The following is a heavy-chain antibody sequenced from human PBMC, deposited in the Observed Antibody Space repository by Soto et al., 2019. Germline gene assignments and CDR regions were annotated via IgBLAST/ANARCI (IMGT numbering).Heavy chain of an antibody. Sequence: GASVKVSCKASGGTFSSYAISWVRQAPGQGLEWMGGIIPIFGTANYAQKFQGRVTITADESTSTAYMELSSLRSEDTAVYYCARDRSGYYPNWFDPWGQGTLVTDS. J-gene: IGHJ5*02. D-gene: IGHD3-22*01. CDR2: IIPIFGTA. CDR3: ARDRSGYYPNWFDP. CDR1: GGTFSSYA. V-gene: IGHV1-69*13.